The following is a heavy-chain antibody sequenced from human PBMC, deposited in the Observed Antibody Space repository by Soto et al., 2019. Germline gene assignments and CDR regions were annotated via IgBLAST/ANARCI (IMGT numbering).Heavy chain of an antibody. CDR1: GGTFSSYA. D-gene: IGHD6-19*01. CDR3: ARLLPGYSSGWLDP. Sequence: SVKVSCKASGGTFSSYAISWVRQAPGQGLEWMGGIIPIFGTANYAQKFQGRVTITADESTSTAYMELSSLRSEDTAVYYCARLLPGYSSGWLDPWGQGTLVTVSS. V-gene: IGHV1-69*13. J-gene: IGHJ5*02. CDR2: IIPIFGTA.